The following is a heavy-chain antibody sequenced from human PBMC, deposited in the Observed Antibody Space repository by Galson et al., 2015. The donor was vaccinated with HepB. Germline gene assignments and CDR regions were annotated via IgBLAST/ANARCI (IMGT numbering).Heavy chain of an antibody. D-gene: IGHD3-10*01. J-gene: IGHJ3*02. V-gene: IGHV3-74*01. CDR2: IHSDGSTT. CDR3: AREGRTYFFNSGTYHRAFDI. CDR1: GFNFSTYW. Sequence: SLRLSCAASGFNFSTYWMHWVRQAPGKGLVWVSRIHSDGSTTAFADSVRGRFSISGDNAKSTLFLQMNSLRVDDTAVYFCAREGRTYFFNSGTYHRAFDIWGQGTVVTVSS.